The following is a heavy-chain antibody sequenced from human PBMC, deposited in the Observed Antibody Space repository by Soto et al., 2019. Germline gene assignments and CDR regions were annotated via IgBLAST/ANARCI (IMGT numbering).Heavy chain of an antibody. CDR3: ARGNYARSTFDY. Sequence: PSETLSLTCTVSGGSISSGGYYWSWIRQHPGKGLEWIGYIYYSGSTYYNPSLKSRVTISVDTSKNQFSLKLSSVTAADTAVYYCARGNYARSTFDYWGQGTLVTVSS. D-gene: IGHD1-7*01. CDR2: IYYSGST. J-gene: IGHJ4*02. CDR1: GGSISSGGYY. V-gene: IGHV4-31*03.